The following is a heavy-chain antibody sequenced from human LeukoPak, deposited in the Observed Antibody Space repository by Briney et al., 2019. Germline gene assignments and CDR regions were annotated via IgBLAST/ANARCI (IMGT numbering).Heavy chain of an antibody. Sequence: GGSLRLSCLASGFTFTDYYMSWVRQAPGKGLEWISYMSSRGYPIYYADSVKGRFTISMDNAKNTLYLQMHSLRADDTAVYFCARVGIALAGPFDYWGQGTLVAVSS. V-gene: IGHV3-11*01. CDR1: GFTFTDYY. CDR2: MSSRGYPI. J-gene: IGHJ4*02. CDR3: ARVGIALAGPFDY. D-gene: IGHD3-3*02.